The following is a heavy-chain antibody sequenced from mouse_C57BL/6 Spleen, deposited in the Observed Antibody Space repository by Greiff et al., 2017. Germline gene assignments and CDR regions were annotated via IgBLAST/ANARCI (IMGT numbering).Heavy chain of an antibody. D-gene: IGHD3-2*01. CDR2: INPNNGGT. CDR1: GYTFTDYY. CDR3: ATGAKYFYV. Sequence: EVQLQQSGPELVKPGASVKISCKASGYTFTDYYMNWVKQSHGKSLEWIGDINPNNGGTSYKQKFKGKATLTIDKSSSTAYMELRSLTSDDSAVYDCATGAKYFYVWGTGTTVTVSS. J-gene: IGHJ1*03. V-gene: IGHV1-26*01.